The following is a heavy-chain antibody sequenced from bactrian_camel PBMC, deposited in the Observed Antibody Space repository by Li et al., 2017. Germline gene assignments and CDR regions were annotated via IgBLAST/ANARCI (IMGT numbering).Heavy chain of an antibody. Sequence: HVQLVESGGGSVQVGGSLTLSCVASGDTIGRYCMGWFRQIPDREREGVAGIWPAGSTYYADSVKGRFTISRDNAKNTLYLQLNSLKTEDTAMYYCAKAPYPPYNIEGQGTQVTV. CDR1: GDTIGRYC. J-gene: IGHJ4*01. V-gene: IGHV3S55*01. CDR2: IWPAGST. D-gene: IGHD5*01.